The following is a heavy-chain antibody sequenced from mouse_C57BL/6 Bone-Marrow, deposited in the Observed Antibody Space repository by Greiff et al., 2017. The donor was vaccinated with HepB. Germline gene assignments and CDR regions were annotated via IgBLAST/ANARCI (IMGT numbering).Heavy chain of an antibody. CDR1: GFTFSSYA. J-gene: IGHJ3*01. Sequence: EVKVVESGGGLVKPGGSLKLSCAASGFTFSSYAMSWVRQTPEKRLEWVATISDGGSYTYYPDNVKGRFTISRDNAKNNLYLQLSHLKSEDTAMYYCARDLEGFAYWGQGTLVTVSA. CDR2: ISDGGSYT. CDR3: ARDLEGFAY. V-gene: IGHV5-4*01.